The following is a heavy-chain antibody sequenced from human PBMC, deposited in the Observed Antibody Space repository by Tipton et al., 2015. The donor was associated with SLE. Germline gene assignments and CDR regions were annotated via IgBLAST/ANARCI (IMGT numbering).Heavy chain of an antibody. D-gene: IGHD2/OR15-2a*01. CDR2: VNHSGST. J-gene: IGHJ4*02. Sequence: TLSLTCAVYGESFSGYYWSWIRQPPGKGLEWIGDVNHSGSTNYNPSLKNRVTISVDTSRNQFSLKMTAVTAADTALYYCAGSPFLHYFDDWAQGTLVTVSS. CDR3: AGSPFLHYFDD. CDR1: GESFSGYY. V-gene: IGHV4-34*01.